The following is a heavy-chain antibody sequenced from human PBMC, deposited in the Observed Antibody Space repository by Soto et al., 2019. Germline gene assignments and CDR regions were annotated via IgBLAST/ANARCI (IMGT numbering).Heavy chain of an antibody. Sequence: SETLSLTCTVSCGSISSGGYYWSWIRQHPGKGLEWIGYIYYSGSTYYNPSLKSRVTISVDTSKNQFSLKLSSVTAADTAVYYCARDSVTDSSMDVWGQGTTVTVSS. CDR3: ARDSVTDSSMDV. J-gene: IGHJ6*02. V-gene: IGHV4-31*03. D-gene: IGHD1-20*01. CDR1: CGSISSGGYY. CDR2: IYYSGST.